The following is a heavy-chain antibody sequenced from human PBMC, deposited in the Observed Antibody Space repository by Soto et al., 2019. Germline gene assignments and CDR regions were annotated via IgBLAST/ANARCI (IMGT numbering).Heavy chain of an antibody. V-gene: IGHV3-30*18. J-gene: IGHJ4*02. Sequence: QVQLVESGGGVVQPGRSLRLSCAASGFTFSSYGMHWVRRAPGKGLEWVAVISYDGSNKYYADSVKGRFTISRDNSKNTLYLQMNSLRAEDTAVYYCAKDEGYWGQGTLVTVSS. CDR1: GFTFSSYG. CDR3: AKDEGY. CDR2: ISYDGSNK.